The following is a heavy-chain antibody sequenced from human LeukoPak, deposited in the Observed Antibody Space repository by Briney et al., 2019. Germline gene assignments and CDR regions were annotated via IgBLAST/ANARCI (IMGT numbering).Heavy chain of an antibody. Sequence: SETLSLTCTISGGSISNYYWSWIRQPPGKALEWIGYIYSSGSTNYNPSLRNRVSLSEDTSKNQFSLRLRSVTAADTAVYYCARRYCSGDSCYYFDYWGQGTLVTVSS. V-gene: IGHV4-4*08. CDR2: IYSSGST. D-gene: IGHD2-15*01. J-gene: IGHJ4*02. CDR3: ARRYCSGDSCYYFDY. CDR1: GGSISNYY.